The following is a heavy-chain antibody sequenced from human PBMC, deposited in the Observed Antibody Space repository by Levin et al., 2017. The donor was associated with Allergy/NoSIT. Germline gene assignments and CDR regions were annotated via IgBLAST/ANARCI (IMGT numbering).Heavy chain of an antibody. V-gene: IGHV4-30-4*01. D-gene: IGHD2-2*01. CDR2: IYYSGST. CDR3: ASETPSSCSSTSCYGGYFDY. Sequence: SETLSLTCTVSGGSISSGDYYWSWIRQPPGTGLEWIGYIYYSGSTYYNPSLKSRVTISVDTSKNQFSLKLSSVTAADTAVYYCASETPSSCSSTSCYGGYFDYWGQGTLVTVSS. J-gene: IGHJ4*02. CDR1: GGSISSGDYY.